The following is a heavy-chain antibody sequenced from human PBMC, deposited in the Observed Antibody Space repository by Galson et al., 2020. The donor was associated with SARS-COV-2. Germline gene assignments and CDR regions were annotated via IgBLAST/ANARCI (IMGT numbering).Heavy chain of an antibody. Sequence: SETLSLTCTASGGSISSGSYHWNWIRQPAGKGLEWIGRIYTFGRTNYNPSLNSRVTILLDTSKNQFSLKLNSVTAADTAVYYCARGSQGYFDYWGQGNLVTVSS. V-gene: IGHV4-61*02. CDR1: GGSISSGSYH. D-gene: IGHD6-19*01. CDR2: IYTFGRT. CDR3: ARGSQGYFDY. J-gene: IGHJ4*02.